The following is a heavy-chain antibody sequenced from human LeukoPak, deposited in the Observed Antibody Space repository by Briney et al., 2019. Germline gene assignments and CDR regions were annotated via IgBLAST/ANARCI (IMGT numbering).Heavy chain of an antibody. CDR3: ARAYSYGYGILAY. V-gene: IGHV3-11*01. D-gene: IGHD5-18*01. J-gene: IGHJ4*02. CDR2: ISSSGSTI. Sequence: GGSLRLSCAASGFTFSDYYMSWIRQAPGKGLEGVSYISSSGSTIYYADSVKGRFTISRDNAKNSLYLQMNSLRAEDTAVYYCARAYSYGYGILAYWGQGTLVTVSS. CDR1: GFTFSDYY.